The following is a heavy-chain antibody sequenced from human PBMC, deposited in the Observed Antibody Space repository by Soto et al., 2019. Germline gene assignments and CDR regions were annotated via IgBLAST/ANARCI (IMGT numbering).Heavy chain of an antibody. Sequence: LRLSCTASGFDFGDYYMSWIRQAPGKGLEWVSYIDSDDGTTYYTDSVKGRFTISRDNAKNSLYLQMNSLRVEDTALYYCVRPYYTSSWFPFDRWGQGTLVTVSS. CDR1: GFDFGDYY. J-gene: IGHJ4*02. CDR3: VRPYYTSSWFPFDR. D-gene: IGHD3-3*01. CDR2: IDSDDGTT. V-gene: IGHV3-11*01.